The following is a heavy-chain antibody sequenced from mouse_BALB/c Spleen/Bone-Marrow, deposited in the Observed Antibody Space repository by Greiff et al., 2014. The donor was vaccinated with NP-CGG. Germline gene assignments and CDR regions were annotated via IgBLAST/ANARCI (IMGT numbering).Heavy chain of an antibody. D-gene: IGHD2-3*01. CDR1: GFDFSRYW. V-gene: IGHV4-1*02. CDR3: ARNGYYGWIAY. CDR2: INPDSSTI. J-gene: IGHJ3*01. Sequence: EVKVVESGGGLVQPGGSLKLSCAASGFDFSRYWMSWVRQAPRKGLEWIGEINPDSSTINYTPSLKDKFIISRDNAKNTLYLQMSKVRSEDTALYYCARNGYYGWIAYWGQGTLVTVSA.